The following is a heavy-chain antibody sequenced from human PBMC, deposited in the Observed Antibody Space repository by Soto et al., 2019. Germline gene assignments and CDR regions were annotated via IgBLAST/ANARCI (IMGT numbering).Heavy chain of an antibody. Sequence: PGGSLRLSCAASGFTFSSYSMNGVRQAPGKGLEWVSYISSSSSTIYYADSVKGRFTISRDNAKNSLYLQMNSLRAEDTAVYYCARDSGYSSSWYMREVYGMDVWGQGTTGTVSS. D-gene: IGHD6-13*01. CDR1: GFTFSSYS. V-gene: IGHV3-48*01. CDR2: ISSSSSTI. J-gene: IGHJ6*02. CDR3: ARDSGYSSSWYMREVYGMDV.